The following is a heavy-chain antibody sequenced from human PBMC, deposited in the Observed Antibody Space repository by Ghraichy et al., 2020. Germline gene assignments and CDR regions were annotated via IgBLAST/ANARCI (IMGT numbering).Heavy chain of an antibody. CDR3: ARGLPGGNGRLWFGEDRYYYYGMDV. CDR2: TYYRSKWYN. D-gene: IGHD3-10*01. CDR1: GDSVSSNSAA. Sequence: SQTLSLTCAISGDSVSSNSAAWNWIRQSPSRGLEWLGRTYYRSKWYNDYAVSVKSRITINPDTSKNQFSLQLNSVTPEDTAVYYCARGLPGGNGRLWFGEDRYYYYGMDVWGQGTTVTVSS. V-gene: IGHV6-1*01. J-gene: IGHJ6*02.